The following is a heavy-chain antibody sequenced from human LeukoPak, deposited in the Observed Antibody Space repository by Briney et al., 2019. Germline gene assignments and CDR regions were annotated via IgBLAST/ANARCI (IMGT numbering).Heavy chain of an antibody. D-gene: IGHD5-24*01. J-gene: IGHJ4*01. CDR2: IYSGGST. Sequence: GGSLRLSCAASGFTVSSNYMSWVRQAPGKGLEWVSVIYSGGSTYYADSVKGRFTISSDNSKNTLYLQMNSLRAEDTAVYYCARDLRDGYNSGSLGYWGHGTLVTVSS. V-gene: IGHV3-53*01. CDR3: ARDLRDGYNSGSLGY. CDR1: GFTVSSNY.